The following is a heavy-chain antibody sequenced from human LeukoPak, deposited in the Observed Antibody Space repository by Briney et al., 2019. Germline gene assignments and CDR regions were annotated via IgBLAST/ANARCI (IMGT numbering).Heavy chain of an antibody. CDR1: HVSISTSY. D-gene: IGHD3-10*01. V-gene: IGHV4-59*01. J-gene: IGHJ5*02. CDR2: IHYSGST. CDR3: ARDIYVSGQGWFYT. Sequence: PSETLSLTCTVSHVSISTSYWSWIRQRPGTGLEWMGYIHYSGSTNYIPSLKSRVTISVDTSKKQLSLMLRSVTAADTAVYYGARDIYVSGQGWFYTWGQGRLVTVSS.